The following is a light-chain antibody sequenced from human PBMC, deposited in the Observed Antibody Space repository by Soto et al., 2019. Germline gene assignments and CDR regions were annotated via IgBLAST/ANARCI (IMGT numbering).Light chain of an antibody. CDR2: GVS. V-gene: IGLV2-14*01. Sequence: QSALTQPASVSASPGQSITISCTGGKNDIGSSDYVSWYQQHPGKSPKLIIYGVSNRPSGTSDRFSGSNSGNTASLTISGLQADDDADYYCSSSTSSNTLVVGGRTKLTVL. J-gene: IGLJ2*01. CDR3: SSSTSSNTLV. CDR1: KNDIGSSDY.